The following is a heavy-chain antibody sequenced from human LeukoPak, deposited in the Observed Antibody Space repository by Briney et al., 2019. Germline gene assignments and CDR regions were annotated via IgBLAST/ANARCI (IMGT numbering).Heavy chain of an antibody. CDR3: ARVAGSCGGDCYRLLY. J-gene: IGHJ4*02. Sequence: ASVKVSCKASGYTFTSYDINWVRQATGQGLEWLGWMNPNSGNTGYAQKFQGRVSMTRNTSISTAYMELSNRRSEDTAVYYCARVAGSCGGDCYRLLYWGQGTLVTVSS. V-gene: IGHV1-8*01. CDR1: GYTFTSYD. CDR2: MNPNSGNT. D-gene: IGHD2-21*01.